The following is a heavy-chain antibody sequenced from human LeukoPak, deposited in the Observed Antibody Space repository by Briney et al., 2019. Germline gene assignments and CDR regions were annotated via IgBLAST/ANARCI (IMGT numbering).Heavy chain of an antibody. CDR1: GFHFWVYY. V-gene: IGHV3-11*01. D-gene: IGHD4-17*01. CDR2: ISDDSYRT. Sequence: GGSLTLSCIVSGFHFWVYYMGWLRHAPGGGVEWVSYISDDSYRTPYGDSVKGRFTISRDNAKNSLYLQMDNLRVEDTAVYYCARARGLGIGAHFDYWGQGTLVTVSS. CDR3: ARARGLGIGAHFDY. J-gene: IGHJ4*02.